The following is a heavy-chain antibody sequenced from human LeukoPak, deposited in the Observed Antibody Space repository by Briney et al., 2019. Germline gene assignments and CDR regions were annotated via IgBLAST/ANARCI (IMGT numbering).Heavy chain of an antibody. J-gene: IGHJ4*02. V-gene: IGHV4-31*03. CDR1: GGSISSGDYY. D-gene: IGHD3-22*01. CDR3: ARGGPYYCDSSGYHYYFDY. Sequence: PSETLSLTCTVSGGSISSGDYYWSWIRQHPGKGLEWIGYIYYSGSTYYNPSLKSRVTISVDTSKNQFSLKLSSVTAADTAVYYCARGGPYYCDSSGYHYYFDYWGQGTLVTVSS. CDR2: IYYSGST.